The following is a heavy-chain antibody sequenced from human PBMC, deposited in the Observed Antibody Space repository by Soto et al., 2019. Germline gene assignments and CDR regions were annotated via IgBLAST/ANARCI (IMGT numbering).Heavy chain of an antibody. J-gene: IGHJ5*02. V-gene: IGHV3-9*01. CDR2: ISWNSGSI. CDR3: ASPQNWFDP. CDR1: GFTFDDYA. Sequence: GGSLRLSCAASGFTFDDYAMHWVRQAPGKGLEWVSGISWNSGSIGYADSVKGRFTISRDNAKNSLYLQMNSLRAEDTALYYCASPQNWFDPWGQGTLVTVSS.